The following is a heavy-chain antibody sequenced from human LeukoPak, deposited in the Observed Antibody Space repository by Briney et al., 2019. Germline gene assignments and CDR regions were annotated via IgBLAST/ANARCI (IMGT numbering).Heavy chain of an antibody. Sequence: GGSLRLSCAASGFTFSSYSMNWVRQAPGKGLEWVSSISSSSSYIYCADSVKGRFTISRDNAKNSLYLQMNSLRAEDTAVYYCARAAAMITFGGVIVIPEPFDYWGQGTLVTVSS. CDR3: ARAAAMITFGGVIVIPEPFDY. CDR2: ISSSSSYI. CDR1: GFTFSSYS. V-gene: IGHV3-21*01. D-gene: IGHD3-16*02. J-gene: IGHJ4*02.